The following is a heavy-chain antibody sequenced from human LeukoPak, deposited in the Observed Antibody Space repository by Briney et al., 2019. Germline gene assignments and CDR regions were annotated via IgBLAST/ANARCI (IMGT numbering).Heavy chain of an antibody. V-gene: IGHV3-21*01. CDR1: GFTFSSYS. Sequence: GGSLRLSCAASGFTFSSYSMNLVRQAPGKGLEWVSSISSSSSYIYYADSVKGRFTISRDNAKNSLYLQMNSLRAEDTAVYYCARLLGYCSSTSCYYAFDIWGQGTMVTVSS. J-gene: IGHJ3*02. CDR2: ISSSSSYI. CDR3: ARLLGYCSSTSCYYAFDI. D-gene: IGHD2-2*01.